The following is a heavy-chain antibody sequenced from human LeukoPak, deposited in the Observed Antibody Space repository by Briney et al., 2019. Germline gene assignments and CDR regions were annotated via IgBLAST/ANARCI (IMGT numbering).Heavy chain of an antibody. CDR1: GVTVSSNY. V-gene: IGHV3-53*04. CDR2: IYSGDSGVST. CDR3: ARSAARLRYYYAMDV. D-gene: IGHD6-6*01. J-gene: IGHJ6*02. Sequence: PGRSLRLSCAASGVTVSSNYTNWVRQAPGKGLEWVSVIYSGDSGVSTYYADSVTGRFTISRHNSKNTLYLQMSSLRAEDTAVYFCARSAARLRYYYAMDVWGQGTTVTVCS.